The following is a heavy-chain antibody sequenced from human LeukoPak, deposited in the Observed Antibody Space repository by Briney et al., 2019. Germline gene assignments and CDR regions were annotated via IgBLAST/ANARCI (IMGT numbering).Heavy chain of an antibody. CDR1: GFTFSSYG. J-gene: IGHJ4*02. Sequence: SGGSLRLSCAASGFTFSSYGRHWVRQAPGKGLEWVAFIRYDGSNKYYADSVKGRFTISRDNSKNTLYLQMNSLRAEDTAVYYCAKGVDILTGYYDYWGQGTLVTVSS. CDR3: AKGVDILTGYYDY. V-gene: IGHV3-30*02. D-gene: IGHD3-9*01. CDR2: IRYDGSNK.